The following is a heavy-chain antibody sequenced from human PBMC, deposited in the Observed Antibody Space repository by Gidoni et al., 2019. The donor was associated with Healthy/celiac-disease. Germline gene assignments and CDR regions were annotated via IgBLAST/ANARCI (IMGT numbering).Heavy chain of an antibody. CDR3: ATYPPGWGMDA. J-gene: IGHJ6*02. Sequence: QITLKESGPTLLKPTQTLTLTCTFSGFSLSTSGVGVGWIRQPPGKALEWLALIYWDDDKSYSPSLKSRLTITKDTSKNQVVLTMTNMDPVDTATYYCATYPPGWGMDAWGQGTTVTVSS. CDR1: GFSLSTSGVG. V-gene: IGHV2-5*02. CDR2: IYWDDDK.